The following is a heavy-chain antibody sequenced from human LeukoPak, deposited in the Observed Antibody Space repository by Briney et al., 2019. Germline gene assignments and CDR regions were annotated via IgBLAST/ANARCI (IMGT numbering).Heavy chain of an antibody. CDR3: AGGGTTVTYDY. CDR2: IYYSGST. D-gene: IGHD4-17*01. CDR1: GGSISSGDYY. V-gene: IGHV4-30-4*02. Sequence: SETLSLTCTVSGGSISSGDYYWSWIRQPPGKGLEWIGYIYYSGSTYYNPSLKSRVTISVDTSKNQFSLKLSSVTAADTAVYYCAGGGTTVTYDYWGQGTLVTVSS. J-gene: IGHJ4*02.